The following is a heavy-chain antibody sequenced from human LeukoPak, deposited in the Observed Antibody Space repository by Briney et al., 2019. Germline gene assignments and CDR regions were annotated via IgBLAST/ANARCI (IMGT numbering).Heavy chain of an antibody. CDR1: GYTFSSYH. J-gene: IGHJ4*02. CDR3: ARDRDSSGWHVADY. D-gene: IGHD6-19*01. Sequence: ASVKVSCNASGYTFSSYHITWVRQAPGQGLEWMGWISPNNGNTNYAQKFQGRVTMTTDTPTSTAYMEMRSLRSDDTAVYYCARDRDSSGWHVADYWGQGTLVTVSS. V-gene: IGHV1-18*01. CDR2: ISPNNGNT.